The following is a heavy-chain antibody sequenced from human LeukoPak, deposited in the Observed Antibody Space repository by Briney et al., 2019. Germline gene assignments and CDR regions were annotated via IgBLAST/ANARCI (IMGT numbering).Heavy chain of an antibody. V-gene: IGHV3-21*01. J-gene: IGHJ6*04. D-gene: IGHD3-3*01. CDR2: ISSSSSYI. CDR3: ANVNYNFGVVPDV. Sequence: GGSLGLSCAASGFTFSSYSMNWVRQAPGKGLEWVSSISSSSSYIYYADSVKGRFTISRDNAKNSLYLQMNSLRAEDTAVYYCANVNYNFGVVPDVWGKGTTVTVSS. CDR1: GFTFSSYS.